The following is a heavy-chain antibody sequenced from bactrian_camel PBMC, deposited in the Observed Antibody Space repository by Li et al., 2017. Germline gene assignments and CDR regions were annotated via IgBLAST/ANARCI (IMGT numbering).Heavy chain of an antibody. D-gene: IGHD3*01. J-gene: IGHJ4*01. CDR1: LFTFPY. V-gene: IGHV3S40*01. CDR2: VNGGGDGT. CDR3: AASGRRGDNTWDRADLYTY. Sequence: DVQLVESGGGSVQAGGSLRLSCASSLFTFPYMTWVRQGPGKGLEWIASVNGGGDGTYYADSVKGRFTISQDNTKNAVHLQMTSLKPEDTATYYCAASGRRGDNTWDRADLYTYWGQGTQVTVS.